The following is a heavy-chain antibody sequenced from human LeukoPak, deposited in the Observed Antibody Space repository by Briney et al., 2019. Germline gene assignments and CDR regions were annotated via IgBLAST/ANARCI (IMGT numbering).Heavy chain of an antibody. CDR3: TKVFPGPFDY. CDR1: GFTFNDYA. J-gene: IGHJ4*02. D-gene: IGHD3-10*01. V-gene: IGHV3-43*02. CDR2: ISGDGRTT. Sequence: GGSLRLSCAASGFTFNDYAMRWVGQPPGKGLEWVSFISGDGRTTYYADSMKGRFTISRDNSKSSLYLQMNSLRPEDTALYYCTKVFPGPFDYWGQGTLVTVSS.